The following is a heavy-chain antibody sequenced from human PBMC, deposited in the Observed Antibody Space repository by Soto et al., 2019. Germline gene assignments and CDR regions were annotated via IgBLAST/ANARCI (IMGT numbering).Heavy chain of an antibody. Sequence: VKVSFHASVYTFTSYYIHWVRQSPGQRLEWMGYINPNSGGPNYAQKFQGRVTMTRDTSISTAYMELSRLRPDDTAVYFCARDYWSGDRYYYGMDVWGQGTTVTVSS. CDR2: INPNSGGP. J-gene: IGHJ6*02. D-gene: IGHD3-3*01. CDR3: ARDYWSGDRYYYGMDV. V-gene: IGHV1-2*02. CDR1: VYTFTSYY.